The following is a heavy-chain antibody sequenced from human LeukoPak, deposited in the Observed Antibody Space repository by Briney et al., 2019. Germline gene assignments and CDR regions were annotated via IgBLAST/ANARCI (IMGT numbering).Heavy chain of an antibody. CDR1: GFTVSSNY. CDR2: IYSGGST. D-gene: IGHD5-18*01. V-gene: IGHV3-53*01. CDR3: AREYGYSGWFDP. Sequence: GGSLRLSCAASGFTVSSNYMTWVRQAPGKGLEWVSVIYSGGSTYYADSVKGRFTISRDNSKNTLYLQMNSLEAEDTAVYYCAREYGYSGWFDPWGQGTLVTVSS. J-gene: IGHJ5*02.